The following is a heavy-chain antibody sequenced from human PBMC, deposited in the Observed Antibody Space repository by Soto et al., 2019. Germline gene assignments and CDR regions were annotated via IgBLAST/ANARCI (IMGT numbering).Heavy chain of an antibody. CDR1: GFTFSSYS. D-gene: IGHD1-26*01. V-gene: IGHV3-48*02. J-gene: IGHJ4*02. CDR3: ASATGGSGSYSGY. Sequence: EVQLVESGGGLVQPGGSLRLSCAASGFTFSSYSMIWVRQAPGKGLEWVSYISSSSSTIYYADSVKGRFTISRDNAKNSLYRQMNSLRDEDTAVYYCASATGGSGSYSGYWGQGTLVTVSS. CDR2: ISSSSSTI.